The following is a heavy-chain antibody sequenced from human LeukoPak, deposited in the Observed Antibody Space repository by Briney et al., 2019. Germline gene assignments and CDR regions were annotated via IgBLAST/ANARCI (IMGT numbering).Heavy chain of an antibody. CDR3: ARDYSSGWYWFDP. D-gene: IGHD6-19*01. CDR2: IIPIFGTA. J-gene: IGHJ5*02. CDR1: GGTFSSYA. Sequence: SVKVSCKASGGTFSSYAISWVRQAPGQGLEWMGGIIPIFGTANYAQKFQGRVTITADKSTSTAYIELSSLRSEDTAVYYCARDYSSGWYWFDPWGQGTLVTVSS. V-gene: IGHV1-69*06.